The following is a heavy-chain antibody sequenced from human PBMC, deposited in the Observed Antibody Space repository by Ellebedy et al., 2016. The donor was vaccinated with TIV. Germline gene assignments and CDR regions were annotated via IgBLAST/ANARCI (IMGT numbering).Heavy chain of an antibody. CDR3: ARDMAWGNERMNDAFDI. CDR1: GFTFSPYS. D-gene: IGHD7-27*01. CDR2: ISGSSLTK. V-gene: IGHV3-48*04. J-gene: IGHJ3*02. Sequence: GESLKISCAASGFTFSPYSMNWVRQAPGKGLEWVSYISGSSLTKFYADSVKGRFTISRDNAESSLYLQMNSLTVEDTAVYYWARDMAWGNERMNDAFDIWGQGTMVTVSS.